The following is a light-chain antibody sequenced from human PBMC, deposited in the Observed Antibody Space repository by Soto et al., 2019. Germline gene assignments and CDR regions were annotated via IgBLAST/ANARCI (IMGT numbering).Light chain of an antibody. Sequence: DLQMTQSPSTLSGSVGDRVTITCRASPTISSWLAWYQQKPGKAPKLLSYKASTLKSGVPSRFSGSGSGTEFTLTISSLQPDDFATYYCQHYNSYSEAFGQGTKVDIK. CDR1: PTISSW. CDR2: KAS. J-gene: IGKJ1*01. CDR3: QHYNSYSEA. V-gene: IGKV1-5*03.